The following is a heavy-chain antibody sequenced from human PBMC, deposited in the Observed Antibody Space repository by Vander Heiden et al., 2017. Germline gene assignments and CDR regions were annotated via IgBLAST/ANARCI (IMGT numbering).Heavy chain of an antibody. Sequence: QVQLVQSGAEVKKPGASVKVSCKASGYTFTGYYMHWVRQAPGQGLEWMGWINPNSGGTNYAQNVQGRVTMTRDTSISTAYMELSRLRSDDTAVYYCARGVVTGSYLHPDYWGQGTLVTVSS. CDR1: GYTFTGYY. J-gene: IGHJ4*02. CDR2: INPNSGGT. V-gene: IGHV1-2*02. CDR3: ARGVVTGSYLHPDY. D-gene: IGHD1-20*01.